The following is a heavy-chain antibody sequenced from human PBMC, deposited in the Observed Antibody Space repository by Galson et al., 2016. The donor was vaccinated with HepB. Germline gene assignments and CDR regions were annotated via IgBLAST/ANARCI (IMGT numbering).Heavy chain of an antibody. V-gene: IGHV3-21*01. CDR2: ISSSGTYI. Sequence: SLRLSCAASGFTFSSYSVNWVRQAPGKGLEWVSSISSSGTYIYYADSVKGRFPISRDNAKRSLYLQMNSLRAEDTAVYYCARGKEWEDVFDIWGQGTMVTVSS. D-gene: IGHD1-26*01. J-gene: IGHJ3*02. CDR3: ARGKEWEDVFDI. CDR1: GFTFSSYS.